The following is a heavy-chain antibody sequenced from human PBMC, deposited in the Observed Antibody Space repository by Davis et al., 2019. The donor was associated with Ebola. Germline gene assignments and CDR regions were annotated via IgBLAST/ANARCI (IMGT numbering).Heavy chain of an antibody. V-gene: IGHV3-7*01. J-gene: IGHJ4*02. D-gene: IGHD3-22*01. CDR2: IKQDGSEK. CDR1: GFTFSSYW. CDR3: ARVVTMIVVT. Sequence: GESPKIPCAASGFTFSSYWMSWVRQAPGKGLEWVANIKQDGSEKYYVDSVKGRFTISRDNAKNSLYLQMNSLRAEDTAVYYCARVVTMIVVTWGQGTLVTVSS.